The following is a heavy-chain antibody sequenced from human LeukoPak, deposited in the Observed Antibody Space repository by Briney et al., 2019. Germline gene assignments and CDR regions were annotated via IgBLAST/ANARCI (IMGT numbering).Heavy chain of an antibody. Sequence: GGSLRLSCAASGFTFSSYATSWVRQAPGKGLEWVSAISGSGGSTYYADSVKGRFTISRDNSKNTLYLQMNSLRAEDTAVYYCATVDIVATIRFGYFDYRGQGTLVTVSS. CDR3: ATVDIVATIRFGYFDY. V-gene: IGHV3-23*01. J-gene: IGHJ4*02. CDR1: GFTFSSYA. D-gene: IGHD5-12*01. CDR2: ISGSGGST.